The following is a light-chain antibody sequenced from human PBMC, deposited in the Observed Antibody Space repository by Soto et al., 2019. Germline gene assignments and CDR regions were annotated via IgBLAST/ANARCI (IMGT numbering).Light chain of an antibody. CDR2: AAS. J-gene: IGKJ4*01. V-gene: IGKV1-9*01. CDR1: QGISSH. Sequence: IQLTQSPSSLSASVGDRVTITCRASQGISSHLAWYQQKPGKAPKLLIYAASSLQSGVPSRFSGSGSGTDFTLTISCLQSEDFATYYCQQYYSYPLTFGGGTKVDIK. CDR3: QQYYSYPLT.